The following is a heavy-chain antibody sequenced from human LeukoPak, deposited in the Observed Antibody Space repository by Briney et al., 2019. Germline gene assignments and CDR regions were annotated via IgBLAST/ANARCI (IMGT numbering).Heavy chain of an antibody. CDR3: ARTGIQLWVALDY. D-gene: IGHD5-18*01. CDR2: ISSSGSTI. Sequence: PGGSLRLSCAASGFTFSSYEMNWVRQAPGKGLEWVSYISSSGSTIYYADSVKGRFTISRDNAKNSLYLQMNSLRAEDTAVYYCARTGIQLWVALDYWGQGTLVTVSS. J-gene: IGHJ4*02. CDR1: GFTFSSYE. V-gene: IGHV3-48*03.